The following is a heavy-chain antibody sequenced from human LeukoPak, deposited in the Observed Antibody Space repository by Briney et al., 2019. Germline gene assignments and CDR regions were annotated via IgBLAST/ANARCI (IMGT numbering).Heavy chain of an antibody. J-gene: IGHJ4*02. CDR3: ARGNALAARRPGDY. Sequence: GGSLRLSCAASGFTFSSYGMHWVRQAPGKGLEWVAFIRYDGSNKYYADSVKGRFTISRDNSKNTLYLQMNSLRAEDTAVYYCARGNALAARRPGDYWGQGTLVTVSS. D-gene: IGHD6-6*01. V-gene: IGHV3-30*02. CDR1: GFTFSSYG. CDR2: IRYDGSNK.